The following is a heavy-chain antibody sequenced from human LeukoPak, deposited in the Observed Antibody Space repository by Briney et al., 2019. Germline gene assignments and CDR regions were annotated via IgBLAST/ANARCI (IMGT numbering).Heavy chain of an antibody. CDR1: GFTFSDYA. J-gene: IGHJ4*02. Sequence: PGGSLRLSCAPSGFTFSDYAMHWVRQAPGKGLDWVAIISSDKNNKYYADSVKGRFTISRDNSKNTLYLQMNSLRAEDTAVYYCAKDLDTAMANWGQGTLVTVSS. V-gene: IGHV3-30-3*01. CDR2: ISSDKNNK. D-gene: IGHD5-18*01. CDR3: AKDLDTAMAN.